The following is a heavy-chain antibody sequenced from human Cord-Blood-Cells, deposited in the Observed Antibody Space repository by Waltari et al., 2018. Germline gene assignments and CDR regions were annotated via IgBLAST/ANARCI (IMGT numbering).Heavy chain of an antibody. J-gene: IGHJ4*02. Sequence: QVQLQESGPGLVKPSETLSLTCAVSGYSISSGYYWGWIRQPPGKGLEWIGSIYHSGSTYYNPSLKSRVTISVDTSKNQFSLKLSSVTAADTAVYYCARQDPYYFDYWGQGTLVTVSS. CDR1: GYSISSGYY. V-gene: IGHV4-38-2*01. CDR2: IYHSGST. CDR3: ARQDPYYFDY.